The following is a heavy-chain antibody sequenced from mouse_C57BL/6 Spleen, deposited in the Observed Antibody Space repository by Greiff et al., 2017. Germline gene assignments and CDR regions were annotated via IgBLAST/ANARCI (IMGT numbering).Heavy chain of an antibody. CDR1: GYTFTDYE. V-gene: IGHV1-15*01. Sequence: QVHVQQSGAELVRPGASVTLSCKASGYTFTDYEMHWVKQTPVHGLEWIGAIDPETGGTAYNQKFKGKATLTADKSSSTAYMELRSLTSEDSAVYYGTRNGGIYDYDDGFAYWGQGTLVTVSA. J-gene: IGHJ3*01. D-gene: IGHD2-4*01. CDR3: TRNGGIYDYDDGFAY. CDR2: IDPETGGT.